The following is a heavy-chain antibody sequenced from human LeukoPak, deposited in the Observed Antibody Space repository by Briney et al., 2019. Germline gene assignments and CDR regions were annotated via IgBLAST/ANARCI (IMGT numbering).Heavy chain of an antibody. D-gene: IGHD6-13*01. CDR1: GFTFSSYS. CDR3: ASGQQRQEHWFDP. CDR2: ISSSSSYI. J-gene: IGHJ5*02. Sequence: GGSLRLSCAASGFTFSSYSMNWVRQAPGKGLEWVSSISSSSSYIYYADSVKGRFTISRDNAKNSLYLQMNSLRAEDTAVYCYASGQQRQEHWFDPWGQGTLVTVSS. V-gene: IGHV3-21*01.